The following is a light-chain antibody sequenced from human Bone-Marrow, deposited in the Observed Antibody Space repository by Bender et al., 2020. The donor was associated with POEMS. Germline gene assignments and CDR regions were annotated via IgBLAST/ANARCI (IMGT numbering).Light chain of an antibody. J-gene: IGLJ2*01. Sequence: QSALTQPASVSGSPGQSITISCTGTSSDVGGYNYVSWYQQHPGKAPKLMIYDVTNRPSGVSNRFSGSKSGNTASLTISGLQAEDEADYFCSSYAGRNGWVFGGGTKVTVL. CDR3: SSYAGRNGWV. V-gene: IGLV2-14*01. CDR2: DVT. CDR1: SSDVGGYNY.